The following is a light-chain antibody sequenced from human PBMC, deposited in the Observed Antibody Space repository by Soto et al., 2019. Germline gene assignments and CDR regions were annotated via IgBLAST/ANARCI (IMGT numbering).Light chain of an antibody. Sequence: EIVMTQSPLSLPVTPGESASISCRSTQRLLHTNGHNYLDWYLQKAGQSPQLLIFLSSNRAYGFPDRFSGSGSGTHFTLNISRVGAEDVGLYFCMQARQTPITFGGGTKVEI. CDR3: MQARQTPIT. CDR2: LSS. J-gene: IGKJ4*01. CDR1: QRLLHTNGHNY. V-gene: IGKV2-28*01.